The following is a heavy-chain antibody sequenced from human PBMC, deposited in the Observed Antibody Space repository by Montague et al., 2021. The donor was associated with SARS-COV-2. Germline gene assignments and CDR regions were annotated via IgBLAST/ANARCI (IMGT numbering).Heavy chain of an antibody. CDR3: ARQDDILTGYYYYGMDV. CDR2: IHYSGST. J-gene: IGHJ6*02. V-gene: IGHV4-39*01. D-gene: IGHD3-9*01. CDR1: GGSISSSSYY. Sequence: SETLSLTCTVSGGSISSSSYYWGWIRQPPGKGLEWIGNIHYSGSTYYNPSLKSRVTISVDTSKNQFSLTLSSVTAADTAVYYCARQDDILTGYYYYGMDVWGQGTTVTVSS.